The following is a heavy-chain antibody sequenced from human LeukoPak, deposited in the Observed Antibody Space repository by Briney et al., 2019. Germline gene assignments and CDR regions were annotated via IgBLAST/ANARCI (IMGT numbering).Heavy chain of an antibody. Sequence: SETLSLTCAVSGGSISSRNWWSWVRQPPGKGLEWIGNIYYTGKTYYNPSLKSRVTISVDTSKNQFSLEVSSVTAADTAVYYCARGVAAFDYWGQGTPVTVSS. D-gene: IGHD2-15*01. CDR2: IYYTGKT. V-gene: IGHV4-4*02. CDR1: GGSISSRNW. CDR3: ARGVAAFDY. J-gene: IGHJ4*02.